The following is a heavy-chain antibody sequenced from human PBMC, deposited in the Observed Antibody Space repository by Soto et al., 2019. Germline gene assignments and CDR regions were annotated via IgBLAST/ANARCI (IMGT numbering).Heavy chain of an antibody. CDR3: ARDRDYGDY. CDR1: GFTFSSYS. CDR2: ISSSSGYI. V-gene: IGHV3-21*01. Sequence: EVQLVESGGGLVKPGGSLRLSCAASGFTFSSYSMNWVRQAPGKGLEWVSSISSSSGYIYYADSVKGRFTISRDNAKNSLYLQMNSLRAEDTAVYYCARDRDYGDYWGQGTLVTVSS. J-gene: IGHJ4*02.